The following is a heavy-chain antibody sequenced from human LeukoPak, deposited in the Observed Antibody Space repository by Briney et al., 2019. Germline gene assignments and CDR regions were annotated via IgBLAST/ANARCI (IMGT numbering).Heavy chain of an antibody. CDR2: IYYSGST. D-gene: IGHD3-10*01. V-gene: IGHV4-59*01. CDR1: GGSISSYY. Sequence: SETLSLTCTVSGGSISSYYWSWIRQPPGKGLEWIGYIYYSGSTNYNPSLKSRVTISVDTSKNQFSLKLSSVTAADTAVYYCARSPYYYGSGSWHYYYYYYMDVWGKGTTVTISS. CDR3: ARSPYYYGSGSWHYYYYYYMDV. J-gene: IGHJ6*03.